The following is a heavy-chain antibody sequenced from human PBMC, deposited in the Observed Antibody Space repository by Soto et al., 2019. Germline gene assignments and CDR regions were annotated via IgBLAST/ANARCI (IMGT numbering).Heavy chain of an antibody. CDR1: GGSFSGYY. CDR3: ARGRPYPRYCSGGSCLKNPRTHNWFDP. J-gene: IGHJ5*02. V-gene: IGHV4-34*01. Sequence: QVQLQQWGAGLLKPSETLSLTCAVYGGSFSGYYWSWLRQPPGKGLEWIGEINHSGSTNYNPSLKSRVTISVDTSKNQFSLNLSSVTAAAAGVYYCARGRPYPRYCSGGSCLKNPRTHNWFDPCGQGTLVTVSS. D-gene: IGHD2-15*01. CDR2: INHSGST.